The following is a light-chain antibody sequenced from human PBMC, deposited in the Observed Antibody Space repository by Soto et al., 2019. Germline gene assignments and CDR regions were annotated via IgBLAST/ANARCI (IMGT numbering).Light chain of an antibody. CDR1: SSNIGSHT. J-gene: IGLJ3*02. Sequence: QSVLTQPPSASGTPGQRVTISCSGSSSNIGSHTVNWYQQLPGTAPTLLIYSNYQRPSGVPDRFSGSKSGTSASLAISGLQSEDEADYYCAAWDDSLNGGVFGGGTKLTVL. CDR2: SNY. CDR3: AAWDDSLNGGV. V-gene: IGLV1-44*01.